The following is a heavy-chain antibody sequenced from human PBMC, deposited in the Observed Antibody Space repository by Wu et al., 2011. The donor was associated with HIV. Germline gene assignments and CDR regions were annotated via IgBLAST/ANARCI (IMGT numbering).Heavy chain of an antibody. CDR2: ISAYNANT. J-gene: IGHJ6*02. Sequence: QVQLVQSGTEVKKPGASVKVSCKASGYTFTGYIHWVRQAPGQGLEWMGWISAYNANTNYAQELQGRVTMTTDTSTSTTYMELRSLRSDDTAVYYCARERLSRYCSRTSCHLVDYYGLDVWGQGTTVTVSS. D-gene: IGHD2-2*01. V-gene: IGHV1-18*01. CDR3: ARERLSRYCSRTSCHLVDYYGLDV. CDR1: GYTFTGY.